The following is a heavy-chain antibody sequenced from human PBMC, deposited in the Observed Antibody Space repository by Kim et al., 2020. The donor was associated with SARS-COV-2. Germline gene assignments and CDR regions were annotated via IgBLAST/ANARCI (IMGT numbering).Heavy chain of an antibody. CDR3: TRNLIY. V-gene: IGHV4-34*01. CDR1: GGSLSGYF. Sequence: SETLSLTCSVYGGSLSGYFWTWIRQAPGKGLEWIGEINHLGAIFYNPALKSRVTISGDTSKNQVSLKLSPVTAADTAVYFCTRNLIYWGKGTRGTASS. J-gene: IGHJ4*02. CDR2: INHLGAI.